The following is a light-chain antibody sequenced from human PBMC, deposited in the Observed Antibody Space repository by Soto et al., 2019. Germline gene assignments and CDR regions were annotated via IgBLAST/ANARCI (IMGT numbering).Light chain of an antibody. J-gene: IGKJ4*01. CDR1: QSVGHMF. Sequence: EIVLTQSPDTLSLSQGDGATLSCRASQSVGHMFLAWFQQKPGQAPRLLIFDAYRRATGIPDRFSGSGSGTNFALTISRLEPEDFALYYCQQRSNWLTFGGGTKVDI. CDR3: QQRSNWLT. CDR2: DAY. V-gene: IGKV3D-20*02.